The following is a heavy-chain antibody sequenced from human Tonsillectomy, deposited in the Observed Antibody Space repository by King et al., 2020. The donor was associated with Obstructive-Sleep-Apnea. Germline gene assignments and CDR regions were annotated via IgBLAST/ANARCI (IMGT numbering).Heavy chain of an antibody. D-gene: IGHD3-10*01. Sequence: VQLVESGGGLVQAGGSLRLSCAASGLTFSSYSMNCVRHAPGKGLEWVSYISRSRSTIYYADAVKGRFTISRDNAKNSLYLQMNSLRVEDTAVYYCARDQRVRGVTTTYYFDYWGQGTLVTVSS. CDR1: GLTFSSYS. J-gene: IGHJ4*02. CDR2: ISRSRSTI. V-gene: IGHV3-48*01. CDR3: ARDQRVRGVTTTYYFDY.